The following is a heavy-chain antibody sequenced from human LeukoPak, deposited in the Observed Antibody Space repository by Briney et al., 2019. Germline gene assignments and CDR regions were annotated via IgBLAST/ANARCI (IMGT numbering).Heavy chain of an antibody. CDR1: GFTFSTYW. V-gene: IGHV3-7*01. CDR3: ARDTKEGTSDY. Sequence: GGSLRLSCAASGFTFSTYWMSWVRQAPAKGLEWVANISLDGSTKNYVGSVKGRFTISRDNAKSSLDLQMNNLRAEDTAVYYCARDTKEGTSDYWGQGALVTVSS. CDR2: ISLDGSTK. J-gene: IGHJ4*02. D-gene: IGHD3-10*01.